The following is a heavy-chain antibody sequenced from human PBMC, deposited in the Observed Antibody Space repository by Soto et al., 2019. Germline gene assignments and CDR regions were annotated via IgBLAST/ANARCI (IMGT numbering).Heavy chain of an antibody. Sequence: QLQLQESGPGLVKPSETLSLTCTVSGGSISSSSYYWGWIRQPPGKGLEWIGSIYYSGSTYYNPSLKNRGTISVDTSKNQFSLKLSSVTAADTAVYYCASQNNPYYYYGMDVWGQGTTVTVSS. CDR3: ASQNNPYYYYGMDV. V-gene: IGHV4-39*01. J-gene: IGHJ6*02. D-gene: IGHD1-1*01. CDR1: GGSISSSSYY. CDR2: IYYSGST.